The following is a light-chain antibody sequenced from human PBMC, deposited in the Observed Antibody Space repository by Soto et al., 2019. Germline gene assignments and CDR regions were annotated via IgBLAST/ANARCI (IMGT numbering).Light chain of an antibody. CDR3: SSYTISTTRV. CDR2: EVS. Sequence: QSALTQPASVSGSPGQSITISCTGTSSDVGYYNYVSWYQQHPGKAPKLMIYEVSNRPSGVSNRFSGSKSGNTASLTISGLQAEDEADYYCSSYTISTTRVFGGGTQLTVL. CDR1: SSDVGYYNY. V-gene: IGLV2-14*01. J-gene: IGLJ3*02.